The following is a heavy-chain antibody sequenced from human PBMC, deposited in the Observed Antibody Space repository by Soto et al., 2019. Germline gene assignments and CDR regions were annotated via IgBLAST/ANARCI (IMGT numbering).Heavy chain of an antibody. V-gene: IGHV4-59*01. J-gene: IGHJ6*02. CDR2: IYYSGST. Sequence: SETLSLTCTVSGGSISSYYWSWIRQPPGKGLEWIGYIYYSGSTNYNPSLKSRVTISVDTSKNQFSLKLSSVTAADTAVYYCARVRSTVTQYYYYGMDVWGQGTTVTVSS. CDR1: GGSISSYY. D-gene: IGHD4-17*01. CDR3: ARVRSTVTQYYYYGMDV.